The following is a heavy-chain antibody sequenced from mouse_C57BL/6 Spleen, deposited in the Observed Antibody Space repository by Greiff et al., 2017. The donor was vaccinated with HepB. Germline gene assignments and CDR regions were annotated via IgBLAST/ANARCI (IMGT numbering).Heavy chain of an antibody. CDR2: INPNNGGT. J-gene: IGHJ4*01. CDR3: ANGGYYAMDY. CDR1: GYTFTDYY. Sequence: EVQLQQSGPELVKPGASVKISCKASGYTFTDYYMNWVKQSHGKSLEWIGDINPNNGGTSYNQKFKGKATLTVDKSSSTAYMELRSLTSEDSAVYYYANGGYYAMDYWGQGTSVTVSS. V-gene: IGHV1-26*01.